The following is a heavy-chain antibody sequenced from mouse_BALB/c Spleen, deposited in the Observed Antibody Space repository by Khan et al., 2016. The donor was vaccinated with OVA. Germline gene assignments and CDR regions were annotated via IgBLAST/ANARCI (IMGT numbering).Heavy chain of an antibody. V-gene: IGHV1-77*01. J-gene: IGHJ3*01. CDR2: IYPGRGNT. Sequence: QVQLQQSGAELARPGASVKLSCKASGYTFSDYYINWVKQRMGQGLEWIGEIYPGRGNTYYNEKFKGKATLTADKSSSTAYMQFSSLTSEDSAVYFCARTGLGSFLYWGQGTLVTVS. CDR1: GYTFSDYY. D-gene: IGHD2-2*01. CDR3: ARTGLGSFLY.